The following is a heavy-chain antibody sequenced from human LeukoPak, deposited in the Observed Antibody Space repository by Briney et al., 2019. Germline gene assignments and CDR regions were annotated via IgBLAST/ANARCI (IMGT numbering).Heavy chain of an antibody. CDR2: IIPIFGTA. D-gene: IGHD2-2*01. Sequence: ASVKVSCKASGGTFSSYAISWVRQAAGQGLEWMGGIIPIFGTANYAQKFQGRVTITADESTSTAYMELSSLRSEDTAVYYCARAIVVVPAAILPYYYYMDVWGKGTTVTVSS. V-gene: IGHV1-69*13. CDR3: ARAIVVVPAAILPYYYYMDV. J-gene: IGHJ6*03. CDR1: GGTFSSYA.